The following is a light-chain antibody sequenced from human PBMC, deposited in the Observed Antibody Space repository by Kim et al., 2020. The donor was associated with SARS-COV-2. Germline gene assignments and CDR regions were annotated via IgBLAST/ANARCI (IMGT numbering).Light chain of an antibody. CDR3: QKYNSAPWT. V-gene: IGKV1-27*01. Sequence: ASVGDSVTITWRASQDIANSLAWYQQKPGKVPQVLIYAASTLQSGVPSRFSGSGSGTEFTLTIGSLQTEDVATYYCQKYNSAPWTFGPGTKVDIK. J-gene: IGKJ1*01. CDR1: QDIANS. CDR2: AAS.